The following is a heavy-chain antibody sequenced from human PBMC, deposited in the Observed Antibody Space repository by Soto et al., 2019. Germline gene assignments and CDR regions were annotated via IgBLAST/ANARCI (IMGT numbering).Heavy chain of an antibody. CDR3: ARLRSGWSIDY. Sequence: QPGGSLRLSCAASGFSFSGNWMTWVRQAPGKGLEWVANVNEDGSEKNYVDSVKGRFTISRDNAKNSLYLQVNSLTAADTAVYYCARLRSGWSIDYWGQGALVTVSS. J-gene: IGHJ4*02. CDR2: VNEDGSEK. CDR1: GFSFSGNW. V-gene: IGHV3-7*03. D-gene: IGHD6-19*01.